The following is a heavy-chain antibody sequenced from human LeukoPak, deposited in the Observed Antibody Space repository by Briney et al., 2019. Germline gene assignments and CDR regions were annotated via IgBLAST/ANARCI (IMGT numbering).Heavy chain of an antibody. CDR1: GGSFSGYY. J-gene: IGHJ4*02. V-gene: IGHV4-34*01. CDR2: INHSGST. D-gene: IGHD3-10*01. CDR3: ARGRFSGSYHGRLYYFDY. Sequence: SETLSLTCAVSGGSFSGYYWSWIRQPPGKGLEWIGEINHSGSTNYNPSLKSRVTISVDTSKNQFSLKLSSVTAADTAVYYCARGRFSGSYHGRLYYFDYWGQGTLVTVSS.